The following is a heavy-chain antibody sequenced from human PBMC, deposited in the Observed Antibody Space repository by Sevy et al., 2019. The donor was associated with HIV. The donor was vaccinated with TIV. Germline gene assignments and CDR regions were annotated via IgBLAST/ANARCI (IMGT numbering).Heavy chain of an antibody. D-gene: IGHD3-9*01. CDR3: AREGLLTGYYVTYFDY. CDR2: IIPIFGTA. V-gene: IGHV1-69*13. CDR1: GGTFSSYA. J-gene: IGHJ4*02. Sequence: ASVKVSCKASGGTFSSYAISWVRQAPGQGLEWMGRIIPIFGTANYAQKFQGRVTITADESTSTAYMELSSLRSEDTAVYYCAREGLLTGYYVTYFDYWGQGTLVTVSS.